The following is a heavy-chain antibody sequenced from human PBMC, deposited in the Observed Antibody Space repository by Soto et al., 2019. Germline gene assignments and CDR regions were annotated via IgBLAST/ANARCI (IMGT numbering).Heavy chain of an antibody. CDR1: GYTFTGYY. V-gene: IGHV1-2*04. Sequence: ASVKVSCKASGYTFTGYYMHWVRQAPGQGLEWMGWINPNSGGTSYAQKFQGWVTMTRDTSISTAYMELSRLRSDDTAVYYCARDYCSGGSCYYYYYYMDVWGKGTTVTVSS. CDR3: ARDYCSGGSCYYYYYYMDV. J-gene: IGHJ6*03. CDR2: INPNSGGT. D-gene: IGHD2-15*01.